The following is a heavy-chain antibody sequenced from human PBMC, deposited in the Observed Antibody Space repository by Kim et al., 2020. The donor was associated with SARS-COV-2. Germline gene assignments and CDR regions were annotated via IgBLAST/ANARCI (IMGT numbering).Heavy chain of an antibody. D-gene: IGHD3-9*01. V-gene: IGHV4-4*02. CDR1: GGSISSSNW. J-gene: IGHJ5*02. CDR3: ARETTGHYDILTGYSENWFDP. Sequence: SETLSLTCAVSGGSISSSNWWSWVRQPPGKGLEWIGEIYHSGSTNYNPSLKSRVTISVDKSKNQFSLKLSSVTAADTAVYYCARETTGHYDILTGYSENWFDPWGQGTLVTVSS. CDR2: IYHSGST.